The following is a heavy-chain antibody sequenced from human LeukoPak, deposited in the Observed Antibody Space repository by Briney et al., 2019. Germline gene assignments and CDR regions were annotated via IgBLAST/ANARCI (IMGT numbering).Heavy chain of an antibody. Sequence: GGSLRLSCAASGFTFSSYSMNWVRQAPGKGLEWVSSISSSSNYIYYADSVKGRFTISRDDSKNTVYLQMNSLRAEDTAFYYCAKNTVLVATENWGQGTLVTVSS. CDR1: GFTFSSYS. V-gene: IGHV3-21*04. CDR3: AKNTVLVATEN. D-gene: IGHD5-12*01. CDR2: ISSSSNYI. J-gene: IGHJ4*02.